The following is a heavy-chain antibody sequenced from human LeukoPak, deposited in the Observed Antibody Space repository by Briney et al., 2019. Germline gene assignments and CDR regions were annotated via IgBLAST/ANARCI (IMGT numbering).Heavy chain of an antibody. D-gene: IGHD5-24*01. CDR3: ARHNGRWLQPIGY. J-gene: IGHJ4*02. CDR1: GYSFTSYW. V-gene: IGHV5-10-1*01. Sequence: GESLKISCKGSGYSFTSYWISWVRQMPGKSLEWMGRIDPSDSYTNYSPSFQGHVTISADKSISTAYLQWSSLKASDTAMYYCARHNGRWLQPIGYWGQGTLVTVSS. CDR2: IDPSDSYT.